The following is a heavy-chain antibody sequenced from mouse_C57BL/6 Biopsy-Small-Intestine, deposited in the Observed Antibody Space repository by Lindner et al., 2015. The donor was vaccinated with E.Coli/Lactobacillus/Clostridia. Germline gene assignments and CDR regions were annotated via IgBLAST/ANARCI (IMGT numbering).Heavy chain of an antibody. Sequence: SVKVSCKASGYTFTNYGITWVRQAPGQGLEWVGWISAYSVTTNYAQKFQGRVTMTTDTSTNTAYLDLRSLRSDDTAVYYCIGCANTTSYGACFDPWGQGTLVTVSS. D-gene: IGHD1-1*02. CDR1: GYTFTNYG. CDR3: IGCANTTSYGACFDP. J-gene: IGHJ4*01. V-gene: IGHV14-4*02. CDR2: ISAYSVTT.